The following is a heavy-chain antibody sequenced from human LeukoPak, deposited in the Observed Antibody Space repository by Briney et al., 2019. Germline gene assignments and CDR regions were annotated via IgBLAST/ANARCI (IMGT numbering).Heavy chain of an antibody. CDR1: GGTFSSYA. Sequence: SVKVSCKASGGTFSSYAISWVRQAPGQGIEWMGGIIPIFGTANYAQKFQGRVTITTDESTSTAYMELSSLRSEDTAVYYCAREWISGGSGSYIRDYWGQGTLVTVSS. CDR3: AREWISGGSGSYIRDY. V-gene: IGHV1-69*05. J-gene: IGHJ4*02. D-gene: IGHD3-10*01. CDR2: IIPIFGTA.